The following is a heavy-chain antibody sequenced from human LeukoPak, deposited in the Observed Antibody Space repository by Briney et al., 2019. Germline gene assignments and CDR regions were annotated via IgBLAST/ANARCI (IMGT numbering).Heavy chain of an antibody. D-gene: IGHD4-11*01. CDR1: GGSISTYS. CDR3: ARGDSNDSKGFDP. J-gene: IGHJ5*02. CDR2: MYYRGST. V-gene: IGHV4-59*01. Sequence: SETLSLTCTVSGGSISTYSWNWIRHPPGRGLEWIGSMYYRGSTNFNPSLRCRVTMSLDTSKNQFSLKLSSVAAADTAVYYCARGDSNDSKGFDPWGQGTLVTVSS.